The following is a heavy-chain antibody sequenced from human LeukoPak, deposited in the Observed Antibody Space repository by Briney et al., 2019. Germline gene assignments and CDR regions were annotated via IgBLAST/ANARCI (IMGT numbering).Heavy chain of an antibody. CDR1: GYSFSSYY. CDR3: ARENDYGNNWFDP. Sequence: GASVKVSCKASGYSFSSYYMHWVRQAPGQGLEWMGIINPSGDSTTYAQKFQGRVTMTRDTSTRTVYMELSSLRSDDTAVYYCARENDYGNNWFDPWGQGTLVTVSP. J-gene: IGHJ5*02. V-gene: IGHV1-46*01. D-gene: IGHD4-17*01. CDR2: INPSGDST.